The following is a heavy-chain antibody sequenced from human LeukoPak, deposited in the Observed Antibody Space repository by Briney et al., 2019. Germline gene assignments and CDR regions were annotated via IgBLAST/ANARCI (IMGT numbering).Heavy chain of an antibody. Sequence: GGSLRLSCAASGFTFSSYAMSWVRQAPGKGLEWVSAISGSGDSTNYADSVKGRFTISRDNSKNTLYLQMNSLRAEDTAVYYCAKAGAVVVVVAKFFDYWGQGTLVTVSS. J-gene: IGHJ4*02. CDR1: GFTFSSYA. V-gene: IGHV3-23*01. CDR2: ISGSGDST. CDR3: AKAGAVVVVVAKFFDY. D-gene: IGHD2-15*01.